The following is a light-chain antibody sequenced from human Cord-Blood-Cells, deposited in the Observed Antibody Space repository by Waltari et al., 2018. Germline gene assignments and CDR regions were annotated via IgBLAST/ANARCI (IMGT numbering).Light chain of an antibody. CDR2: DAS. V-gene: IGKV3-11*01. CDR1: QSVSSY. J-gene: IGKJ1*01. CDR3: QQRSNWPPWT. Sequence: EIVLTQSPATLSLSPGERAPLSCRATQSVSSYLAGYQQKPVQAPRPLIYDASNRATGIPARFSGSGSGTDFTLTISSLEPEDFAVYYCQQRSNWPPWTFGQGTKVEIK.